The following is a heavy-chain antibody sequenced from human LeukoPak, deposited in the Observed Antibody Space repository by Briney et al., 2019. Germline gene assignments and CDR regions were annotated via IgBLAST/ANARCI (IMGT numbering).Heavy chain of an antibody. CDR3: ARYYDSSGYSFLLDY. CDR2: ISSSGSTI. Sequence: PGGSLRLSCTASGFTFSDYYMSWVRQAPGKGLEWVSYISSSGSTIYYADSVKGRFTISRDTSKNSLYLQMNSLRAEDTAVYYCARYYDSSGYSFLLDYWGQATLVTVPS. J-gene: IGHJ4*02. CDR1: GFTFSDYY. V-gene: IGHV3-11*01. D-gene: IGHD3-22*01.